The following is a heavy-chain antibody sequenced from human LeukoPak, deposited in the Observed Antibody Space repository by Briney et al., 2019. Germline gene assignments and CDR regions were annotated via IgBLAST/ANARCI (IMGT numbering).Heavy chain of an antibody. CDR3: ARDRRVAGTGPFDY. Sequence: PGGSLRLSCAASGFTFSSYWMHWVRQAPGKGLVWVSRINSDGSSASYADSVKGRFTISRDNAKNTLYLQMNSLRAEDTAVYYCARDRRVAGTGPFDYWGQGTLVTVSS. CDR2: INSDGSSA. V-gene: IGHV3-74*01. J-gene: IGHJ4*02. D-gene: IGHD6-19*01. CDR1: GFTFSSYW.